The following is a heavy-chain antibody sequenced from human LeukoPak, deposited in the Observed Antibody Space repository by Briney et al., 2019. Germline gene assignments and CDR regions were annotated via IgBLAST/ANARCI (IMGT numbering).Heavy chain of an antibody. D-gene: IGHD6-13*01. V-gene: IGHV3-7*01. J-gene: IGHJ4*02. CDR1: GFTFSYYW. CDR2: IQPHGREK. Sequence: GGSLRLSCAASGFTFSYYWMSWVRQAPGKGLEWVANIQPHGREKYFVDSVKDRSAISRDNAKNSLYLQMNSLRAEDTAVYYCAKVLSSTSRLTPFDFWGQGTLVTASS. CDR3: AKVLSSTSRLTPFDF.